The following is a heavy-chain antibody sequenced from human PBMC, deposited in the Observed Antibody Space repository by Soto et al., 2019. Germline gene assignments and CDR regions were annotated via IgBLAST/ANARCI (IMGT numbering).Heavy chain of an antibody. CDR3: ARDIKDYYDSSGQHYYYGMDV. D-gene: IGHD3-22*01. Sequence: GASVKVSCKASGYTFTGYYMHWVRQATGQGLEWMGWMNPNSGNTGYAQKFQGRVTMTRNTSISTAYMELSSLRSEDTAVYYCARDIKDYYDSSGQHYYYGMDVWGQGTTVTVSS. CDR1: GYTFTGYY. CDR2: MNPNSGNT. V-gene: IGHV1-8*02. J-gene: IGHJ6*02.